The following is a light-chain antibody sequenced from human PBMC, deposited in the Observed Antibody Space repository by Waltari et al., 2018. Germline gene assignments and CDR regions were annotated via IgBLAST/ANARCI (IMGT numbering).Light chain of an antibody. J-gene: IGKJ4*01. CDR1: QSVSSS. CDR2: DAS. Sequence: EIVLTQSPATLSLSPGERATLSCRASQSVSSSLAWFQQKPGQAPRLLIYDASNRATGIPARFSGSGSGTDFSLTISNLQAEDVAVYSCQQYYDSPLTFGGGTKVEIK. V-gene: IGKV3-11*01. CDR3: QQYYDSPLT.